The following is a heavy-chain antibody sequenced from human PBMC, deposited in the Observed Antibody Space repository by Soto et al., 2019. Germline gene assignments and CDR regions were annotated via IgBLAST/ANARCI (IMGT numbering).Heavy chain of an antibody. D-gene: IGHD2-2*01. Sequence: QVQLQQWGAGLLKPSETLSLTCAVYGGSFSSYYWSWIRQPPGKGLEWLGQINHYGSTDYNPSLKGRVTISVDTSENRFSLRLGSVTAADTAMYYCATHCSSTSCYYTFDPWGQGTVVTVSS. CDR1: GGSFSSYY. CDR3: ATHCSSTSCYYTFDP. J-gene: IGHJ5*02. V-gene: IGHV4-34*01. CDR2: INHYGST.